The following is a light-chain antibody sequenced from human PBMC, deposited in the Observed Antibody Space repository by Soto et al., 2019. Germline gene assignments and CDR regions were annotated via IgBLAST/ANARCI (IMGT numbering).Light chain of an antibody. J-gene: IGKJ4*01. CDR1: QGISSY. CDR2: AAS. V-gene: IGKV1-8*01. Sequence: AIRMTQSPSSFSASTGDRVTITCRASQGISSYLAWYQQKPGKAPKLLIYAASTLQSGVPSRFSGSGSGTDFTLPISCLQSEDFANYYCQQYYSYPLTFGGGTKVEIK. CDR3: QQYYSYPLT.